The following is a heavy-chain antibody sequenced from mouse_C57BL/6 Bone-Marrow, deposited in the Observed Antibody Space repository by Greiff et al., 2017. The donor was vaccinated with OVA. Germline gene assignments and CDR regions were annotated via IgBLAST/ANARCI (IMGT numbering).Heavy chain of an antibody. CDR3: TRDHLPLDY. CDR1: GFTFSSYA. V-gene: IGHV5-9-1*02. Sequence: DVHLVESGAGLVKPGGSLKLSCAASGFTFSSYAMSWVRQTPEKRLEWVAYISSGGDYIYYADTVKGRFTIARDNARNTLYLQMSSLKSEDTAMYYCTRDHLPLDYWGQGTTLTVSS. J-gene: IGHJ2*01. CDR2: ISSGGDYI.